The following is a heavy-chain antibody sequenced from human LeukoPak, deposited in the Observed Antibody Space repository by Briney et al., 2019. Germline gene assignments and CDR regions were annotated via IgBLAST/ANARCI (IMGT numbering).Heavy chain of an antibody. CDR3: GGCGSTGCYFLDY. CDR2: IYSGGST. Sequence: GGSLRLSCAASGFTVSSNYMSWVRQAPGKGLEWVSVIYSGGSTYYADSVEGRFTISRDNSKNTLYLQMNSLRTEDTAVYCCGGCGSTGCYFLDYWGQGTLVSVSS. CDR1: GFTVSSNY. J-gene: IGHJ4*02. D-gene: IGHD2-2*01. V-gene: IGHV3-53*05.